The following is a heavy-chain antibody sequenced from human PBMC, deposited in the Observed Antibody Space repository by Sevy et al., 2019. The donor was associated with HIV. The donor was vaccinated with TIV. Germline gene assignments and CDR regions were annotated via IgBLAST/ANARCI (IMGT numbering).Heavy chain of an antibody. CDR1: GGSITSLY. D-gene: IGHD1-26*01. J-gene: IGHJ4*02. Sequence: SETLSLTCTVSGGSITSLYWNWIRQPPGKGLEWIANIYYNGHINYDRSLKSQVTLSLDTSKNQFFLRLSSVTAADTAMYYCAGENAWGRGYSWGQGTLVTVSS. CDR3: AGENAWGRGYS. CDR2: IYYNGHI. V-gene: IGHV4-59*08.